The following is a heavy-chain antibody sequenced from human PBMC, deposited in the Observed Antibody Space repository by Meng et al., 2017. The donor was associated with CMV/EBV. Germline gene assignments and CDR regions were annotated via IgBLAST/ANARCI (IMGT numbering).Heavy chain of an antibody. Sequence: VSCAASGFSFSTFDMSWVRQAPGKGLEWVSVILGRDGSTNYADSVKGRFTISRDNSRNTLFLQMNSLRAEDTAVYFCVKGAWLDDQWGQGTLVTVSS. CDR2: ILGRDGST. V-gene: IGHV3-23*01. CDR3: VKGAWLDDQ. J-gene: IGHJ4*02. D-gene: IGHD6-19*01. CDR1: GFSFSTFD.